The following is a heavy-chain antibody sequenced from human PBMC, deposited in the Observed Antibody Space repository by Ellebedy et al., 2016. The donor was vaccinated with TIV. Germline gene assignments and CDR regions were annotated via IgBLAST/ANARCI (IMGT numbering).Heavy chain of an antibody. CDR2: AHYRGST. D-gene: IGHD2-15*01. CDR3: ARVDIP. V-gene: IGHV4-39*07. Sequence: SETLSLXXTVSGDDITHSYYYWGWVCQPIGKGLEWIGSAHYRGSTLYNETLKSRVTISMDTSKNQLSLEVTSVTAADTAIYYCARVDIPWGQGTLVTVSS. J-gene: IGHJ5*02. CDR1: GDDITHSYYY.